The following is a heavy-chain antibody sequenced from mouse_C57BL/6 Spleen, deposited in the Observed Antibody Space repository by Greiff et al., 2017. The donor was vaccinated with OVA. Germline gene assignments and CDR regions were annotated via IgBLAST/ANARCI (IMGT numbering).Heavy chain of an antibody. J-gene: IGHJ3*01. V-gene: IGHV1-81*01. CDR3: ARVDSSGYGFAY. CDR1: GYTFTSYG. D-gene: IGHD3-2*02. CDR2: IYPRSGNT. Sequence: VQLQESGAELARPGASVKLSCQASGYTFTSYGISWVKQRTGQGLEWIGEIYPRSGNTYYNEKFKGKATLTADKSSSTAYMELRSLTSEDSAVYVCARVDSSGYGFAYWGQGTLVTVSA.